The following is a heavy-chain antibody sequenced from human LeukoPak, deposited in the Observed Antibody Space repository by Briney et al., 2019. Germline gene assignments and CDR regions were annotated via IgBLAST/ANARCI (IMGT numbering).Heavy chain of an antibody. CDR2: IIPILGIA. J-gene: IGHJ4*02. CDR3: ARMGGYSSSWYDY. CDR1: ACTFSSYA. Sequence: ASVKVSYKASACTFSSYAISWVRQAPGQGLEWMGRIIPILGIANYAQKFQGRVTITADKSTSTAYMELSSLRSEDTAVYYCARMGGYSSSWYDYWGQGTLVTVSS. D-gene: IGHD6-13*01. V-gene: IGHV1-69*04.